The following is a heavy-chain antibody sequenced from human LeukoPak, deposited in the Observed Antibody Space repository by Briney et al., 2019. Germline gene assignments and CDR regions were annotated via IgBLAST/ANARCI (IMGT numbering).Heavy chain of an antibody. V-gene: IGHV3-33*01. CDR2: IWRDGSNE. CDR1: GFTFSSYG. D-gene: IGHD6-13*01. Sequence: GRSLRLSCAASGFTFSSYGMHWVRQAPGKGLELVAIIWRDGSNEYYADSVKGRFTISRDNSKNALYLQMNSLRADDTAVYYCARDRERAADLGYWGQGTLVTVSS. CDR3: ARDRERAADLGY. J-gene: IGHJ4*02.